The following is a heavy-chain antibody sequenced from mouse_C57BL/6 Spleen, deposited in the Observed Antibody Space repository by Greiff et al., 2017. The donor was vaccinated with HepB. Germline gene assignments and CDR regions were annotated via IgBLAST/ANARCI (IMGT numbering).Heavy chain of an antibody. CDR3: ARETPYYFDY. CDR1: GYTFTSYT. CDR2: INPSSGYT. J-gene: IGHJ2*01. Sequence: VQLQQSGAELARPGASVKMSCKASGYTFTSYTMHWVKQRPGQGLEWIGYINPSSGYTKYNQKFKDKATLTADQSSSTAYMQLSSLTSEDSAVYYCARETPYYFDYWGQGTTLTVSS. V-gene: IGHV1-4*01.